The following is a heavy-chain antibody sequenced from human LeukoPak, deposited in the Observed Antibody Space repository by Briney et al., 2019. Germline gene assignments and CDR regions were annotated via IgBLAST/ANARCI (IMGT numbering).Heavy chain of an antibody. CDR3: ARGSRDGWFDP. V-gene: IGHV4-59*01. J-gene: IGHJ5*02. CDR1: GGSISSYY. CDR2: IYYSGST. Sequence: SETLSLTCTVSGGSISSYYWSWIRQPPGKGLEWIGYIYYSGSTNYSPSLKSRVTISVDTSKNQFSLKLSSVTAADTAVYYCARGSRDGWFDPWGQGTLVTVSS. D-gene: IGHD5-24*01.